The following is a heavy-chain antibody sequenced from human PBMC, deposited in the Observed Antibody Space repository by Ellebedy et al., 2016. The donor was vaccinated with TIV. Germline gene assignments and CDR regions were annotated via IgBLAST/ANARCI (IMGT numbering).Heavy chain of an antibody. CDR3: VRGGVVGSSPPRVYYYYMDV. J-gene: IGHJ6*03. CDR2: ITGSGFDT. CDR1: GFTLSSYA. V-gene: IGHV3-23*01. Sequence: GESLKISXAASGFTLSSYAMSWVRQAPGKGLERVSGITGSGFDTYSADSVKGRFTISRDNDQNLLSLHMNGLRDEDTGLYFCVRGGVVGSSPPRVYYYYMDVWGKGTTVTVSS. D-gene: IGHD6-13*01.